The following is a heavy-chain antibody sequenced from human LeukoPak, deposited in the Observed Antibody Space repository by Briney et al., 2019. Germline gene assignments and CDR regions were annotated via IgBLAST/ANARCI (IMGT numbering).Heavy chain of an antibody. CDR3: ATVAAAGVHYYYYMDV. J-gene: IGHJ6*03. CDR1: GGTFSSHA. Sequence: SVKVSCKASGGTFSSHAMNWVRQAPGQGLEWMGGVIPILDITDYAQKFQGRVTMAEDTSTDTAYMELSSLRSEDTAVYYCATVAAAGVHYYYYMDVWGKGTTVTVSS. D-gene: IGHD6-13*01. CDR2: VIPILDIT. V-gene: IGHV1-69*10.